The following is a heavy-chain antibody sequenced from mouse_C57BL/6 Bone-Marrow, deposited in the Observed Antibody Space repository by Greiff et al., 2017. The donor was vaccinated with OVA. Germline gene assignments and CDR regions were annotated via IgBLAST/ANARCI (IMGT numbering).Heavy chain of an antibody. CDR3: ARGGYYYYYAMDY. CDR1: GYTFTSYW. Sequence: QVQLQQPGAELVKPGASVKLSCKASGYTFTSYWMHWVKQRPGRGLEWIGRIDPYSGGTKYNEKFKSKATLTVDKPSSTAYMQLSSLTSEDSAVYYCARGGYYYYYAMDYWGQGTSVTVSS. CDR2: IDPYSGGT. V-gene: IGHV1-72*01. J-gene: IGHJ4*01. D-gene: IGHD1-1*01.